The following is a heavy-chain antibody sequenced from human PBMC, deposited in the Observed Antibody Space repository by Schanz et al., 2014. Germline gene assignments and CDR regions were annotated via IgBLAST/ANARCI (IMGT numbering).Heavy chain of an antibody. Sequence: ESGGGLVKPGGSLRLSCAASGFTFSSYAMSWVRQAPGKGLEWVVTMSGTAGSTYHADSVKGRFTVSRDNSKSTLYLQMNSLRAEDTAEYYCAKGWGSSCHGCYFHYWGQGTLVTVSS. D-gene: IGHD6-13*01. CDR2: MSGTAGST. CDR3: AKGWGSSCHGCYFHY. CDR1: GFTFSSYA. J-gene: IGHJ4*02. V-gene: IGHV3-23*01.